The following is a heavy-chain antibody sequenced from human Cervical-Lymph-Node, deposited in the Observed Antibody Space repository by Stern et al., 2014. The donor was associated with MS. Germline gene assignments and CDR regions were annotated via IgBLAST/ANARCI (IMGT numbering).Heavy chain of an antibody. V-gene: IGHV3-33*01. D-gene: IGHD2/OR15-2a*01. J-gene: IGHJ3*02. CDR2: VWNDGSKA. Sequence: VQLVESGGGVVQPGRSLRLSCVASGLTFSTSVMHWVRQAPGKGLEWVACVWNDGSKAHFTESVKGRFTTSRDTDKNTLHLQMSSLRAEETAVYFCATSTASDAFDIWGQGTLVTVSS. CDR3: ATSTASDAFDI. CDR1: GLTFSTSV.